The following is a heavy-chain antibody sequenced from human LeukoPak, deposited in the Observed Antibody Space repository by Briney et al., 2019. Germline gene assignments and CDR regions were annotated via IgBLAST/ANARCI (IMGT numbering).Heavy chain of an antibody. CDR3: ARGRSYGNYYYYMDV. CDR2: ISSSSSTI. V-gene: IGHV3-48*04. D-gene: IGHD1-26*01. J-gene: IGHJ6*03. Sequence: GGSLRLSCAASGFTFSSYSMNWVRQAPGNGLEWVSYISSSSSTIYYADSVKGRFTISRDNAKNSLYLQMNSLRAEDTAVYYCARGRSYGNYYYYMDVWGKGTTVTVSS. CDR1: GFTFSSYS.